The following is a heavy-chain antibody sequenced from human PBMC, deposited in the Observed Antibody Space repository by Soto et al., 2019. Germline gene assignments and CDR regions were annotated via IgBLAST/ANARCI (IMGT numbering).Heavy chain of an antibody. Sequence: SETLSLTCTVSGGSISSGDYYWSWIPQPPGKGLEWIGYIYSSGSTYYNPSLKSRVTISVHTSKTQFSLKLSSVTAADTAVYYCARDYASGSGMDVWGQGTTVTVSS. CDR3: ARDYASGSGMDV. V-gene: IGHV4-30-4*01. D-gene: IGHD3-10*01. CDR1: GGSISSGDYY. J-gene: IGHJ6*02. CDR2: IYSSGST.